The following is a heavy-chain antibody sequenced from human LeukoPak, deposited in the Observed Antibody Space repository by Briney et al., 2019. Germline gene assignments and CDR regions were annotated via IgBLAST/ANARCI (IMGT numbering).Heavy chain of an antibody. CDR2: IYPGDSDT. J-gene: IGHJ5*02. CDR3: ARHGGTYYDFWSGQEVWFDP. V-gene: IGHV5-51*01. Sequence: GESLKISCEGSGYDFTNYWIGWVRQMPGKGLEWMGIIYPGDSDTRYSPSFQGQVTISADKSISTAYLQWSSLKASDTAMYYCARHGGTYYDFWSGQEVWFDPWGQGTLITVSS. D-gene: IGHD3-3*01. CDR1: GYDFTNYW.